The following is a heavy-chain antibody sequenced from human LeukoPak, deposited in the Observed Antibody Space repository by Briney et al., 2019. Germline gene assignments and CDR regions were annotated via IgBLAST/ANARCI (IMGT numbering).Heavy chain of an antibody. CDR3: AKDRAAAAGDYYYYGMDV. Sequence: GGSLRLSCAASGFTFSNYAMSWVRQAPGKGLEWVSGISWNSGSIGYADSVKGRFTISRDNAKNSLYLQMNSLRAEDMALYYCAKDRAAAAGDYYYYGMDVWGQGTTVTVSS. CDR1: GFTFSNYA. J-gene: IGHJ6*02. V-gene: IGHV3-9*03. D-gene: IGHD6-13*01. CDR2: ISWNSGSI.